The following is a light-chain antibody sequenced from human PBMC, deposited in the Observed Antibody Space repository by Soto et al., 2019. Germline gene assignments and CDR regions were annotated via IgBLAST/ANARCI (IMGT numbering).Light chain of an antibody. CDR2: NTN. V-gene: IGLV1-44*01. Sequence: QSVLTQPPSASGTPGQRVTISCSGSSSNIGTNSVNWYQQLPGTAPKVLIYNTNERPSGVPDRFSGSKSGTSASLAITRLQSEDEADYYCQSYDRSLSGSLFGGGTKLTVL. CDR1: SSNIGTNS. CDR3: QSYDRSLSGSL. J-gene: IGLJ2*01.